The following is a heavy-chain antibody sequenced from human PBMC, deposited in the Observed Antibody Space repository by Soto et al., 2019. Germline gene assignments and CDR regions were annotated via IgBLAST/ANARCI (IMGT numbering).Heavy chain of an antibody. CDR2: IWYDGSNK. V-gene: IGHV3-33*01. J-gene: IGHJ6*02. D-gene: IGHD2-15*01. CDR3: ARYCSGGSCYSPYYYYGMDV. Sequence: GGSLRLSCAASGFTFSGYGMHWVRQAPGKGLEWVAVIWYDGSNKYYADSVKGRFTISRDNSKNTLYLQMNSLRAEDTAVYYCARYCSGGSCYSPYYYYGMDVWGQGTTVTVSS. CDR1: GFTFSGYG.